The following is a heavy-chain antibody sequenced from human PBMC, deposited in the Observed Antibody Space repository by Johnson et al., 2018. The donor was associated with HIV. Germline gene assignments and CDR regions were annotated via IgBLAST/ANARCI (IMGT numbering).Heavy chain of an antibody. CDR1: GFTFSNAW. CDR2: IKRKTDGGTT. V-gene: IGHV3-15*01. J-gene: IGHJ3*02. D-gene: IGHD3-22*01. CDR3: TTGSSGSNAFDI. Sequence: VQLVESGGGLVKPGGSLRLSCAASGFTFSNAWMSWVRQAPGKGPEWVGRIKRKTDGGTTDYAAPLKGRFTISRDDSKNTLYLQMNSLKTEDTAVYYCTTGSSGSNAFDIWGQGTMVTVSS.